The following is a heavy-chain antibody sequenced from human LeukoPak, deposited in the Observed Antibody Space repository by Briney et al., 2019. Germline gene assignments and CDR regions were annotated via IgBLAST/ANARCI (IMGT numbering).Heavy chain of an antibody. Sequence: SGPTLVKPTQTLTLTCTFSGFSLSTSGVGVGWIRQPPGKALEWLALIYWNDAKRYSPSLKSRLTITKDTSKNQVVLTMTNMDPVDTATYYCAHRLRSAYSSSYYFDYWGQGTLVTVSS. D-gene: IGHD6-13*01. V-gene: IGHV2-5*01. CDR1: GFSLSTSGVG. J-gene: IGHJ4*02. CDR2: IYWNDAK. CDR3: AHRLRSAYSSSYYFDY.